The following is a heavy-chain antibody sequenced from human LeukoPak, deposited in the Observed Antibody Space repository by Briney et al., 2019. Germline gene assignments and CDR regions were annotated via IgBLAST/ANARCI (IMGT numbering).Heavy chain of an antibody. D-gene: IGHD2-21*01. Sequence: SETLSLTCTVSGGSISSYYWSWIRQPPGKGLEWIGYIYYSGTTNYNPSLKSRVTMSVDTSKYQFSLKLSSVTAADTAVYYCARVQTPHNGNKCGLYYFDYWGQGTLVTVSS. CDR3: ARVQTPHNGNKCGLYYFDY. CDR1: GGSISSYY. V-gene: IGHV4-59*01. CDR2: IYYSGTT. J-gene: IGHJ4*02.